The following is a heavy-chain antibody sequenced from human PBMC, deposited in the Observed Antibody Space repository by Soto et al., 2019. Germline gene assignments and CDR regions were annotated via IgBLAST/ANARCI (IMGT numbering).Heavy chain of an antibody. CDR1: GFTFSGSA. J-gene: IGHJ5*02. D-gene: IGHD2-8*02. V-gene: IGHV3-73*01. Sequence: GGSLRLSCAASGFTFSGSAMHWVRQASGKGLEWVARIRNKANNYATAYAASVQGRFTISRDDSKNTAYLQMDSLKTEDTAVYYCTRHESYWDWLDPWGQGTLVTVSS. CDR3: TRHESYWDWLDP. CDR2: IRNKANNYAT.